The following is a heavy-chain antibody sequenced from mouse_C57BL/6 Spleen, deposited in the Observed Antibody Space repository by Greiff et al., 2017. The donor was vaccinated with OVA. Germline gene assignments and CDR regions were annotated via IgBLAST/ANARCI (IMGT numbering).Heavy chain of an antibody. CDR1: GFSLTSYG. CDR3: AKHVVATGDAMDY. Sequence: VQLVESGPGLVAPSQSLSITCTVSGFSLTSYGVSWVRQPPGKGLEWLGVIWGDGSTNYHPALISRLSISMDKSKSQVFLKLNSLQTDDTAAYYCAKHVVATGDAMDYWGQGTSVTVSS. D-gene: IGHD1-1*01. CDR2: IWGDGST. J-gene: IGHJ4*01. V-gene: IGHV2-3*01.